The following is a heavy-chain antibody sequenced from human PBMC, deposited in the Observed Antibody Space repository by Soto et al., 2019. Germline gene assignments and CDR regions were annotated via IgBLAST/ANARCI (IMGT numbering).Heavy chain of an antibody. Sequence: SETLSLTCTVSGGSIISYYCIFIRQPPGKGLEWIGYIYYSGSTNYNPSLKSRVTISVDTSKNQFSLKLSSVTAADTAVYYCARGAYDFWSPLDVWGQGTTVTVSS. V-gene: IGHV4-59*01. CDR1: GGSIISYY. J-gene: IGHJ6*02. CDR3: ARGAYDFWSPLDV. CDR2: IYYSGST. D-gene: IGHD3-3*01.